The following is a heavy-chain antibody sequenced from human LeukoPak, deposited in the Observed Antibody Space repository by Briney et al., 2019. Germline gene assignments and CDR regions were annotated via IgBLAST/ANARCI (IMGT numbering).Heavy chain of an antibody. Sequence: GGSLRLSCAVSAFTFSDNYMTWIRQSPGKGLELVSSISSSSSFIYYVDSLKGRSTISRDNAKNSLYLQMNGLRAEDTAVYYCVRERYHGSGAPRYDYWGQGTLVTVSS. CDR3: VRERYHGSGAPRYDY. V-gene: IGHV3-11*06. CDR2: ISSSSSFI. J-gene: IGHJ4*02. D-gene: IGHD3-10*01. CDR1: AFTFSDNY.